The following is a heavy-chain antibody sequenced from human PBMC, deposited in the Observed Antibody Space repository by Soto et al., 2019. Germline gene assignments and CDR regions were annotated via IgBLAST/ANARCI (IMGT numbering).Heavy chain of an antibody. V-gene: IGHV1-18*01. CDR2: ISAYNGNT. J-gene: IGHJ4*02. Sequence: ASVKVSCKASGYTFTSYGISWVRQAPGQGLEWMGWISAYNGNTNYAQKLQGRVTMTTDTSTSTAYMELRSLRSDDTAVYYCARDRKWSGYCSGGSCYSAFGYWGQGTLVTVSS. CDR1: GYTFTSYG. CDR3: ARDRKWSGYCSGGSCYSAFGY. D-gene: IGHD2-15*01.